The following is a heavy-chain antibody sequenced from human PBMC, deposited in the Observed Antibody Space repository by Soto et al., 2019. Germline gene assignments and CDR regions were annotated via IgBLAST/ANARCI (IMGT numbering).Heavy chain of an antibody. CDR2: ITGSGDST. CDR1: GFTFSSHA. J-gene: IGHJ3*02. D-gene: IGHD2-15*01. V-gene: IGHV3-23*01. CDR3: ARDSCSGGSCYGVAFDI. Sequence: PGGSLRLSCAVSGFTFSSHAMSWVRQAPGKGLECVSSITGSGDSTYYADSVKGRFTISRDKSKSTLYLQMNSLRAEDTAVYYCARDSCSGGSCYGVAFDIWGQGTMVTVSS.